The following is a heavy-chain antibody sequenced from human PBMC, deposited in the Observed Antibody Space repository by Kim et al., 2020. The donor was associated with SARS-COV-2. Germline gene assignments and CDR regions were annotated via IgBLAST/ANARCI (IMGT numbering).Heavy chain of an antibody. Sequence: SETLSLTCSVSGASIRNYYWTWIRQLPGKGLEWIGNSADSRSTNYNPSLKSRVTISLDTSKNQFSLELTSVTAADTAVYFCARDRGKPPKVELRKNYYQYGMDIWGRGTTVIVSS. D-gene: IGHD1-7*01. CDR1: GASIRNYY. CDR2: SADSRST. V-gene: IGHV4-59*12. CDR3: ARDRGKPPKVELRKNYYQYGMDI. J-gene: IGHJ6*02.